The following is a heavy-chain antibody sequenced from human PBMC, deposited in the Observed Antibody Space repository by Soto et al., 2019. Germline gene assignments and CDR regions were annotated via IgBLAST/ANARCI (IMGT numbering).Heavy chain of an antibody. CDR2: IYYSGST. V-gene: IGHV4-59*01. J-gene: IGHJ6*03. D-gene: IGHD6-13*01. CDR1: GGSISSYY. CDR3: ARVPGGSSSWYYYYYYMDV. Sequence: SETLSLTCTVSGGSISSYYWSWIRQPPGKGLEWIGYIYYSGSTNYNPSLKSRVTISVDTSKNQFPLKLSSVTAADTAVYYCARVPGGSSSWYYYYYYMDVWGKGTTVTVSS.